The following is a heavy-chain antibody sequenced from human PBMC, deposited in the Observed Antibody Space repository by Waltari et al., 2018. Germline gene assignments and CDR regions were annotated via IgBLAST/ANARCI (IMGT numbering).Heavy chain of an antibody. Sequence: QVQLVQSGAEVKKPGASVKVSCKASGYTFTSYDINWVRQATGQGLEWMGWMNPNRRNTGYAKKFQGRVTMTRNTSISTAYMELSSLRSEDTAVYYCASKPLVGGVAFDIWGQGTMVTVSS. J-gene: IGHJ3*02. CDR2: MNPNRRNT. CDR3: ASKPLVGGVAFDI. D-gene: IGHD2-21*01. CDR1: GYTFTSYD. V-gene: IGHV1-8*01.